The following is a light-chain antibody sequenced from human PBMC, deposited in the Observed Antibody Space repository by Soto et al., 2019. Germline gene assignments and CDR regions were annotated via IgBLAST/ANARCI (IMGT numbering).Light chain of an antibody. Sequence: DTVLTQSPGTLSLSPGERATLSCRASQSVTSTYLAWYQHRPGQAPRLLIYGASTRATGIPDRFSGSGSGTDFTLTISRLEPEDFAGYYCQQYAYPPWTFCHGTKVEIK. CDR2: GAS. CDR1: QSVTSTY. CDR3: QQYAYPPWT. V-gene: IGKV3-20*01. J-gene: IGKJ1*01.